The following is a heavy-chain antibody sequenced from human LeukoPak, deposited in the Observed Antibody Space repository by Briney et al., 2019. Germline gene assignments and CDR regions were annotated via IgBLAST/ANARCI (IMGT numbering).Heavy chain of an antibody. J-gene: IGHJ3*02. CDR3: ARDSGSCRGCAFDI. D-gene: IGHD1-26*01. CDR1: GFTFSSYS. CDR2: ISSSSSTI. V-gene: IGHV3-48*01. Sequence: PGGSLRLSCAASGFTFSSYSMNWVRQAPGKGLEWVSYISSSSSTIYYADSVKGRFTISRDNAMNFLYLQLNSLRVDDTAVYYCARDSGSCRGCAFDIWGQGTVVTVSS.